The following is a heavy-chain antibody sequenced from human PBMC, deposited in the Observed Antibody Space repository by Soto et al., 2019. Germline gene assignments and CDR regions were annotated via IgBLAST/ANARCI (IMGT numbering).Heavy chain of an antibody. CDR1: GGSISSGGYY. Sequence: SETLSLTCTVSGGSISSGGYYWSWIRQHPGKGLEWIGYIYYSGSTYYNPSLESRVTISVDTSKNQFSLKLSSVTAADTAVYYCARDRREAYCGGDCYSLYWFDPWGQGTLVTVSS. V-gene: IGHV4-31*03. CDR2: IYYSGST. J-gene: IGHJ5*02. CDR3: ARDRREAYCGGDCYSLYWFDP. D-gene: IGHD2-21*02.